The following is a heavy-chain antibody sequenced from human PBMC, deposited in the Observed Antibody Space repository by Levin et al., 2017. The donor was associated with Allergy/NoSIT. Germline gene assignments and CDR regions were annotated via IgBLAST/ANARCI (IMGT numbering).Heavy chain of an antibody. CDR2: IFYTGTT. D-gene: IGHD4-23*01. V-gene: IGHV4-59*08. J-gene: IGHJ2*01. Sequence: SQTLSLTCNVSGGSISSYYWSWIRQPPGKGLEWIGYIFYTGTTNYNPSLKSRVTISVDTSKNQLSLKLISVTAADTAVYFCARQLDGNSFRYFDLWGRGTLVTVSS. CDR1: GGSISSYY. CDR3: ARQLDGNSFRYFDL.